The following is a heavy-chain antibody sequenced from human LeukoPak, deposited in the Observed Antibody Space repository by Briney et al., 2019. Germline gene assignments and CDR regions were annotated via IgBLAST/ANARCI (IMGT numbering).Heavy chain of an antibody. D-gene: IGHD3-16*01. Sequence: PSETLSLTCTVSGFSISSGYYWGWIRQPPGKGLEWIGSIYDSGSTYYNPSLKSRVTISVDTSKNQFSLKLSSVTAADTAVYYCARENYDYVWGGIDYWGQGTLVTVSS. CDR2: IYDSGST. CDR1: GFSISSGYY. CDR3: ARENYDYVWGGIDY. V-gene: IGHV4-38-2*02. J-gene: IGHJ4*02.